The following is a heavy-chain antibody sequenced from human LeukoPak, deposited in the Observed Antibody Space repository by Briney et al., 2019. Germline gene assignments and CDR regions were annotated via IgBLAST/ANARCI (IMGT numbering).Heavy chain of an antibody. CDR1: GFTFTNAW. D-gene: IGHD4-17*01. V-gene: IGHV3-15*07. CDR2: IKSKVAGGTT. Sequence: GGSLRLSCAASGFTFTNAWMNWVRQAPGKGLEWVGRIKSKVAGGTTDYAAPVKGRFTISRDDSKNTLYLQMNSLKTEDTAVYYCASYTLTTPYFFDYWGQGTLVTVSS. J-gene: IGHJ4*02. CDR3: ASYTLTTPYFFDY.